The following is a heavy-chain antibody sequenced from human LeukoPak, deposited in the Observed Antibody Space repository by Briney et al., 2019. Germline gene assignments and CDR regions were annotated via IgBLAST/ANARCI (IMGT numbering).Heavy chain of an antibody. CDR2: IYYSGNT. V-gene: IGHV4-39*01. Sequence: SETLFLTCTVSGVSISSSNSYWGWIRQPPGKGLEWIGSIYYSGNTYYNASLKSQVSISIDTSKNQFSLKLTSVTAADTAVYYCARQTGSGLFILPGGQGTLVTVSS. J-gene: IGHJ4*02. D-gene: IGHD3/OR15-3a*01. CDR3: ARQTGSGLFILP. CDR1: GVSISSSNSY.